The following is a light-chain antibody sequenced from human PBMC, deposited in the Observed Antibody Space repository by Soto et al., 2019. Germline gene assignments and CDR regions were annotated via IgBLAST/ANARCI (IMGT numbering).Light chain of an antibody. Sequence: QSVLTQPPSVSAAPGQKVTISCSGSSSNIGNNYVSWYQQVRGTAPKLLIYDNNKRPSGIPDRFSGSKSGTSATLGITGVQTGDEAEYYCGTWDTTLVVVFGGGTKLTVL. J-gene: IGLJ2*01. CDR3: GTWDTTLVVV. CDR1: SSNIGNNY. V-gene: IGLV1-51*01. CDR2: DNN.